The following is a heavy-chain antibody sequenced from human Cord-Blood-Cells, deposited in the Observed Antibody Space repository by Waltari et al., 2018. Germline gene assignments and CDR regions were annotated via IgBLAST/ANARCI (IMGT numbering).Heavy chain of an antibody. D-gene: IGHD6-13*01. CDR3: ARATGYSSSWYDY. J-gene: IGHJ4*02. CDR2: IYYSGST. V-gene: IGHV4-59*01. CDR1: GGSISSYY. Sequence: QVQLQESGPGLVKPSETLSLTCTVSGGSISSYYWSWLRQPPGKGLEWIGYIYYSGSTNYNPSLKSRVTISVDTSKNQFSLKLSSVTAADTAVYYCARATGYSSSWYDYWGQGTLVTVSS.